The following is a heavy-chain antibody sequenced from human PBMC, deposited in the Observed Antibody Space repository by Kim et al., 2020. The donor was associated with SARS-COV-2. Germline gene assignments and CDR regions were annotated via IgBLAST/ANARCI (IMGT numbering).Heavy chain of an antibody. CDR1: GGSISSSSYY. D-gene: IGHD2-15*01. Sequence: SETLSLTCTVSGGSISSSSYYWGWIRQPPGKGLEWIGSIYYSGSTHYNPSLKSRVTISVDTSKNQFSLKLSSVTAADTAVYYCARHFLYYSEPEYYFDYWGQRTLVTVSS. V-gene: IGHV4-39*01. CDR2: IYYSGST. CDR3: ARHFLYYSEPEYYFDY. J-gene: IGHJ4*02.